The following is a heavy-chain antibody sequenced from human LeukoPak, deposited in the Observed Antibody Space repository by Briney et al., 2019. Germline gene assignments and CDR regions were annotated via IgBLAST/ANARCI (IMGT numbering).Heavy chain of an antibody. D-gene: IGHD1-26*01. CDR2: FQPSGGSA. V-gene: IGHV1-46*01. J-gene: IGHJ4*02. CDR3: AREGGSGSYSYHFDF. CDR1: GYTFISSY. Sequence: GASVTVSYTASGYTFISSYMHWVRQAPGQGLEWMGIFQPSGGSASYTQKFQGRVTMTRDTSTSTVYMELSSLRSEDTAVYYCAREGGSGSYSYHFDFWGQGAPLTVSS.